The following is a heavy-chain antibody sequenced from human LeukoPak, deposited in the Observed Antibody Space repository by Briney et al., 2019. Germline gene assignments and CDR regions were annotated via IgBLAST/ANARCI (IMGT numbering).Heavy chain of an antibody. Sequence: PGGSLRLSCVASGFSFSSSWMNWVRQTPGKGLEWVANIKGDGSVQSYADPVKGRFTISRDNAKNSLYLQVNSLRAEDTAVYYCARPNLYSTSLDAFDIWGQGTMVTVSS. CDR2: IKGDGSVQ. V-gene: IGHV3-7*04. CDR3: ARPNLYSTSLDAFDI. J-gene: IGHJ3*02. CDR1: GFSFSSSW. D-gene: IGHD2-8*01.